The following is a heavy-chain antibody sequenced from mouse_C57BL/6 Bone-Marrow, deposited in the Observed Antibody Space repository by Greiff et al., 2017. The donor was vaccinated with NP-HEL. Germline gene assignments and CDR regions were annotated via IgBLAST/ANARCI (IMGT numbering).Heavy chain of an antibody. V-gene: IGHV5-4*01. Sequence: EVKLMESGGGLVKPGGSLKLSCAASGFTFSSYAMSWVRQTPEKRLEWVATISDGGSYTYSPDNVKGRFTISRDNAKNNLYLQMSHLKSEDTAMYYCARDNYGYGYWGQGTTLTVSS. CDR2: ISDGGSYT. CDR1: GFTFSSYA. D-gene: IGHD2-2*01. CDR3: ARDNYGYGY. J-gene: IGHJ2*01.